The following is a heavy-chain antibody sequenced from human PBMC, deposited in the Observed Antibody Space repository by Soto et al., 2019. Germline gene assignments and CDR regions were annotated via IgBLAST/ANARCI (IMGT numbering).Heavy chain of an antibody. CDR2: INHSGST. CDR3: AKETPAVAGTFRYFDY. CDR1: GASFSASF. J-gene: IGHJ4*02. D-gene: IGHD6-19*01. Sequence: SETLSLTCAVHGASFSASFWNWIRQPPGKGLEWIGEINHSGSTNYNPSLKSRVTISVDTSTNQFSLKLSSVTAADTAEYYCAKETPAVAGTFRYFDYWGQGTLVTVSS. V-gene: IGHV4-34*01.